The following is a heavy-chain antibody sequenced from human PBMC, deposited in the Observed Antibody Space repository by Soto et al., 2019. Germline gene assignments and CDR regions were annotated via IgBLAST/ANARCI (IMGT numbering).Heavy chain of an antibody. V-gene: IGHV3-23*01. Sequence: EVQLLESGGGLVQPGGSLRLSCAASGFTFSKYAMNWVRQAPGKGLEWVSTVSSSGGSTSYADSVKGRFTISRDNSENTLYLQMNSLRAEDTAVYYCAKLTDGDPVDYWGQGPLVTVSS. CDR2: VSSSGGST. D-gene: IGHD4-17*01. CDR3: AKLTDGDPVDY. J-gene: IGHJ4*02. CDR1: GFTFSKYA.